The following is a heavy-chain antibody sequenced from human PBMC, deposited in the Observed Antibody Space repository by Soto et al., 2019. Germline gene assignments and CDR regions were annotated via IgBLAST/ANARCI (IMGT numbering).Heavy chain of an antibody. CDR2: ISSSSSYI. Sequence: GGSLRLSCAASGFTFSSYSMNWVRQAPGKGLEWVSSISSSSSYIYYADSVKGRFTISRDNAKNSLYLQMNSLRAEDTAVYYCARGHADYYYGMDVWGQATTVTVSS. CDR3: ARGHADYYYGMDV. J-gene: IGHJ6*02. V-gene: IGHV3-21*01. CDR1: GFTFSSYS.